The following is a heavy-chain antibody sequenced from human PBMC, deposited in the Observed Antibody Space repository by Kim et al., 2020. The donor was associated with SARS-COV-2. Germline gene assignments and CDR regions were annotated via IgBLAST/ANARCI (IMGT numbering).Heavy chain of an antibody. D-gene: IGHD6-19*01. Sequence: KFQGIVTITADESTSTAYMELSSLRSEDTAVYYCARDPNEYSSGWYYFDYWGQGTLVTVSS. J-gene: IGHJ4*02. V-gene: IGHV1-69*01. CDR3: ARDPNEYSSGWYYFDY.